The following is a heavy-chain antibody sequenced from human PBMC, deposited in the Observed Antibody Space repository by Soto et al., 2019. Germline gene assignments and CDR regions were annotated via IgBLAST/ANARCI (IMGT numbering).Heavy chain of an antibody. CDR2: IYWHDDN. CDR1: GFSLSTSGVA. V-gene: IGHV2-5*01. Sequence: ITLKESGPALVKPTQPLTLTCSVSGFSLSTSGVAVAWIRQPPGKALEWLAPIYWHDDNRYSPSLKSRLTIYTDTSKSQVVLTLTDMDPVDSATYYCARIAHFFEDDYLHHWGQGVLFTVPS. J-gene: IGHJ1*01. D-gene: IGHD2-21*01. CDR3: ARIAHFFEDDYLHH.